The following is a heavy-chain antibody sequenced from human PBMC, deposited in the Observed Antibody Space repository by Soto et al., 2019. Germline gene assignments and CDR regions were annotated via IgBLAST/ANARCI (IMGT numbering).Heavy chain of an antibody. CDR3: ARDQKPYYDFWSGYDY. V-gene: IGHV3-21*01. CDR2: ISSSSSYI. D-gene: IGHD3-3*01. Sequence: PGGSLRLSCAASGFTFSSYSMNWVRQAPGKGLEWVSSISSSSSYIYYADSVKGRFTISRDNAKNSLYLQMNSLRAEDTAVYYCARDQKPYYDFWSGYDYWGQGTLVTVSS. J-gene: IGHJ4*02. CDR1: GFTFSSYS.